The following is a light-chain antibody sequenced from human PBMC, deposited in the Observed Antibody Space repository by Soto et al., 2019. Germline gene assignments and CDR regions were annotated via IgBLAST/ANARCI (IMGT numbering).Light chain of an antibody. V-gene: IGLV2-14*01. Sequence: QSALTQPASVSGSPGQSITISCTGTSSDVGGYNYVSWYQQPPDKAPKLMIYDVSNRPSGVSNRFSGSKSGNTASLTISGLQAEDEADYYCSSYTSSSTYVVFGGGTKLTVL. CDR1: SSDVGGYNY. CDR3: SSYTSSSTYVV. J-gene: IGLJ2*01. CDR2: DVS.